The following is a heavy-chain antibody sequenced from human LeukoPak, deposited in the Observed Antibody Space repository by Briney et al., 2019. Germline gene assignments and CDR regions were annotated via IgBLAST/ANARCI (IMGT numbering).Heavy chain of an antibody. CDR3: ARFTGP. Sequence: GGSLRLSCAASGFTFSSYAMHWVRQAPGKGLEWVAVISYDGSNKYYADSVKGRFTISRDNSKNTLYLQMNSLRAEDTAVYYCARFTGPWGQGTLVTVSS. V-gene: IGHV3-30-3*01. D-gene: IGHD1-14*01. CDR1: GFTFSSYA. J-gene: IGHJ5*02. CDR2: ISYDGSNK.